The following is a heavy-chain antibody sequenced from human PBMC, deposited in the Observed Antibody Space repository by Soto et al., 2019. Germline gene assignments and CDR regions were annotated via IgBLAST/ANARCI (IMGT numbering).Heavy chain of an antibody. CDR3: ARQREMVYGMYYGIDI. D-gene: IGHD2-8*01. V-gene: IGHV5-10-1*01. CDR1: GYSFTSYW. Sequence: GESLKIACKGSGYSFTSYWISWVRQMPGKGLEWMGRIDASDSYTKYSPSFQGHVTISTDKSISTAYLQWSSLKASDTAMYSCARQREMVYGMYYGIDIWGQGATVT. J-gene: IGHJ6*02. CDR2: IDASDSYT.